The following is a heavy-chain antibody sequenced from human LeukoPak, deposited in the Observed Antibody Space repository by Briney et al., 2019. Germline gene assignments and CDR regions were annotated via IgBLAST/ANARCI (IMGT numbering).Heavy chain of an antibody. J-gene: IGHJ6*02. CDR2: INRSGST. D-gene: IGHD2-2*01. CDR1: GGSFSGYY. V-gene: IGHV4-34*01. Sequence: PSETLSLTCAVYGGSFSGYYWSWIRQPPGKGLEWIGEINRSGSTNYNPSLKSRVTISVDTSKNQFSLKLSSVTAADTAVYYCARPLGEYCSSTSCYGMDVWSQGTTVTVSS. CDR3: ARPLGEYCSSTSCYGMDV.